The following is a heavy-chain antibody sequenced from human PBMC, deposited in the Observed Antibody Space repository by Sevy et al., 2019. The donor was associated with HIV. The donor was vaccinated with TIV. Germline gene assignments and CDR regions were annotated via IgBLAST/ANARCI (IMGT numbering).Heavy chain of an antibody. V-gene: IGHV3-23*01. J-gene: IGHJ4*02. Sequence: GGSLRLSCAASGLTLTTTGMSWVRQAPGEGLEGVAGVTSDGTTYYADSVRDRFPVSRDNSKNTLYLQLNSLRADDTAVFYCAGGDTTMITDLDYWGQGTLVTVSS. CDR1: GLTLTTTG. CDR2: VTSDGTT. D-gene: IGHD3-16*01. CDR3: AGGDTTMITDLDY.